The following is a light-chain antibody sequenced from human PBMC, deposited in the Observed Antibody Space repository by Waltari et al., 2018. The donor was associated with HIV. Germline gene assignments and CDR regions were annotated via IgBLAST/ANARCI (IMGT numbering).Light chain of an antibody. J-gene: IGLJ2*01. CDR1: KLGDKY. CDR2: QDN. V-gene: IGLV3-1*01. CDR3: QAWDRSAVV. Sequence: SYELTQPPSVSVSPGQTASITCSGDKLGDKYACWYQQKPGQSPLLVIYQDNKRPSGIPERFSGSKSGNTATLTISGTQAMDEADYYCQAWDRSAVVFGGGTTLTVL.